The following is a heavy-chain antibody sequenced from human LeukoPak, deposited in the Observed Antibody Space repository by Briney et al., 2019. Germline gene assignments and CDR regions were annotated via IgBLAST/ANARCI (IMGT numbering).Heavy chain of an antibody. CDR2: INPNSGGT. CDR3: ERGGSSYRFGEYPYYFDY. J-gene: IGHJ4*02. Sequence: ASVKVSCKASGYTFTGYYMHWVRQAPGQVLEWMGRINPNSGGTNYAQKFQGRVTMTRDTSISTAYMELSRLRSDDSAVYYCERGGSSYRFGEYPYYFDYWGQGTLVTVSS. V-gene: IGHV1-2*06. D-gene: IGHD3-10*01. CDR1: GYTFTGYY.